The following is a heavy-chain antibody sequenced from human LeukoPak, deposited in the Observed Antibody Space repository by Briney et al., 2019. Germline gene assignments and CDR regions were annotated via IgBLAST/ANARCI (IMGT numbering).Heavy chain of an antibody. CDR3: ATQVDSTLTRSDI. CDR2: ISSSSSYI. D-gene: IGHD5-12*01. CDR1: GFTFSSYS. V-gene: IGHV3-21*01. J-gene: IGHJ3*02. Sequence: PGGSLRLSCAASGFTFSSYSMNWVRQAPGKGLEWVSSISSSSSYIYYADSVKGRFTISRDNAKNSLYLQMNSLRAEYAAVYYCATQVDSTLTRSDIWGQGTMVTVSS.